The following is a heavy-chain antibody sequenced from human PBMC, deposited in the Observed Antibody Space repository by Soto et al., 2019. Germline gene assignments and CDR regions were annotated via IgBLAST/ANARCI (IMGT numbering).Heavy chain of an antibody. Sequence: SVKVSCKASGGTFSSYAISWVRQAPGQGLEWMGGIIPIFGTANYAQKFQGRVTITADESTSTAYMELSSLRSEDTAVYYCALTVRSRYCSGGGCYSVPPFYYYYGMDVWG. CDR3: ALTVRSRYCSGGGCYSVPPFYYYYGMDV. CDR1: GGTFSSYA. D-gene: IGHD2-15*01. CDR2: IIPIFGTA. V-gene: IGHV1-69*13. J-gene: IGHJ6*02.